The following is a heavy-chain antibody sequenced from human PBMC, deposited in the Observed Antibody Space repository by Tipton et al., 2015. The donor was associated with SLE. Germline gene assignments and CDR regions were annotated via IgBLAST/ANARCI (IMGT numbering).Heavy chain of an antibody. CDR2: IYYSGST. D-gene: IGHD3-16*01. J-gene: IGHJ4*02. CDR1: GGSISSHY. V-gene: IGHV4-59*11. Sequence: LRLSCTVSGGSISSHYWSWIRQPPGKGLEWIGYIYYSGSTNYNPSLKSRVTISVDTSKNQFSLKLSSVTAADTAVYYCARGLGLLRQPLSYWGQGTLVTVSS. CDR3: ARGLGLLRQPLSY.